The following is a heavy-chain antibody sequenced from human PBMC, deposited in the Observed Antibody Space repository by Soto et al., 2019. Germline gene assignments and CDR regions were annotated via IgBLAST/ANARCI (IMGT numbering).Heavy chain of an antibody. CDR3: ARDRWSYALDY. V-gene: IGHV1-18*01. CDR1: GYTFTSYG. J-gene: IGHJ4*02. CDR2: ISAYNGNT. D-gene: IGHD1-26*01. Sequence: QVQLVQSGAEVKKPGASVKVACKASGYTFTSYGCIWVRQAPGQGLEWMGWISAYNGNTNYAQKVQGRVTMTTDTSTTTAYMELRSLRSDDTAVYSCARDRWSYALDYWGQGTLVTVSS.